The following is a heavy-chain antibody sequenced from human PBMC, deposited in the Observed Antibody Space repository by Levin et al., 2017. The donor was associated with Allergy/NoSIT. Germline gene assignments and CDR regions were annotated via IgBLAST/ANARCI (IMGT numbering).Heavy chain of an antibody. CDR3: ARGKYYDIMTGCNGMDV. Sequence: SQTLSLTCPVSGGSINNYYWNWIRQPPGKGLEYIGYIHYSGRTNYNPSLKSRVTISVDTSKNQFSLILRSVTAADTAVYYCARGKYYDIMTGCNGMDVWGQGTTVTVSS. J-gene: IGHJ6*02. CDR2: IHYSGRT. D-gene: IGHD3-9*01. CDR1: GGSINNYY. V-gene: IGHV4-59*01.